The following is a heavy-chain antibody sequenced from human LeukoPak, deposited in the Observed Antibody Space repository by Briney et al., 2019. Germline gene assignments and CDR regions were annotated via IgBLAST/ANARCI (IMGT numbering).Heavy chain of an antibody. CDR1: GFTFNSYVSGFTFSNYA. CDR3: AKQLGYCSDGSCYFPY. V-gene: IGHV3-23*01. CDR2: ISGSGGST. Sequence: PGGSLRLSCTASGFTFNSYVSGFTFSNYALNWVRQAPGKGLEWVSGISGSGGSTHYADFVKGRFTISRDNSKSTLCLQMNSLRAEDTAVYYCAKQLGYCSDGSCYFPYWGQGTLVTVSS. J-gene: IGHJ4*02. D-gene: IGHD2-15*01.